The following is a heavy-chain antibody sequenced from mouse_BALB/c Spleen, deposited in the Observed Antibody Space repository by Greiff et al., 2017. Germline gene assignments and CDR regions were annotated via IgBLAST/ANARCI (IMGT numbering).Heavy chain of an antibody. V-gene: IGHV6-6*02. CDR1: GFTFSNYW. CDR2: IRLKSNNYAT. J-gene: IGHJ3*01. D-gene: IGHD2-1*01. CDR3: TRYGNYAWFAY. Sequence: EVKVEESGGGLVQPGGSMKLSCVASGFTFSNYWMNWVRQSPEKGLEWVAEIRLKSNNYATHYAESVKGRFTISRDDSKSSVYLQMNNLRAEDTGIYYCTRYGNYAWFAYWGQGTLVTVSA.